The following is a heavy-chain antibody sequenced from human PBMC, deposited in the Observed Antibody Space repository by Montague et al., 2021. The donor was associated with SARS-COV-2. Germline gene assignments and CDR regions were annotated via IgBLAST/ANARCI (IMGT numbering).Heavy chain of an antibody. V-gene: IGHV4-39*01. CDR1: GGSISSSSYY. J-gene: IGHJ6*02. D-gene: IGHD3-3*01. Sequence: SETLSLTCTVSGGSISSSSYYWGWIRQPPGKGLEWIGYIYYSGSTYYNPSLKSRVTIFVETSKNQFSLKLSSVTAADTAVYYCARQPTRGITIFGVVTDCGMDVWGQGTTVTVSS. CDR2: IYYSGST. CDR3: ARQPTRGITIFGVVTDCGMDV.